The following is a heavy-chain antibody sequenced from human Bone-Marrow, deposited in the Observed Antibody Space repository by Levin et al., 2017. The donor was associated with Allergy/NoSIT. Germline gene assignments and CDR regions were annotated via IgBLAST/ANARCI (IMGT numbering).Heavy chain of an antibody. Sequence: GESLKISCAASGFIFSNYAMNWVRQAPGKGLEWISQISGSGGNTHYADSVKGRFTFSRDNSKNTLYLQMNSLRAEDTAVYYCAGYDTSAYHSPFDYWGQGTLVTVSS. J-gene: IGHJ4*02. CDR2: ISGSGGNT. D-gene: IGHD3-22*01. CDR3: AGYDTSAYHSPFDY. CDR1: GFIFSNYA. V-gene: IGHV3-23*01.